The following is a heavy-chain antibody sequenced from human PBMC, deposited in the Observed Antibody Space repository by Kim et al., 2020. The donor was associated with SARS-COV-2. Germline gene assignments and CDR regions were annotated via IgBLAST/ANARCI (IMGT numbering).Heavy chain of an antibody. D-gene: IGHD2-15*01. V-gene: IGHV6-1*01. Sequence: SQTLSLTCAISGDSVSSNSAAWNWIRQSPSRGLEWLGRTYYRSKWYNDYAVSVKSRITINPDTSKNQFSLQLNSVTPEDTAVYYCARERDIVVVVAAPTLYYYGMDVWGQGTTVTVSS. CDR1: GDSVSSNSAA. CDR2: TYYRSKWYN. J-gene: IGHJ6*02. CDR3: ARERDIVVVVAAPTLYYYGMDV.